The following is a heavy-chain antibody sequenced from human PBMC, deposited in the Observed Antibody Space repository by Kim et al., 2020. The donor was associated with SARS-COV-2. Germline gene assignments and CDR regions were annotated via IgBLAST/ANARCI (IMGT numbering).Heavy chain of an antibody. CDR2: ISGSGGST. D-gene: IGHD6-13*01. CDR3: AKDRRSGYSSSWYGVDWFDP. CDR1: GFTFSSYA. J-gene: IGHJ5*02. Sequence: GGSLRLSCAASGFTFSSYAMSWVRQAPGKGLEWVSAISGSGGSTYYADSVKGRFTISRDNSKNTLYLQMNSLRAEDTAVYYCAKDRRSGYSSSWYGVDWFDPWGRETWSPSPQ. V-gene: IGHV3-23*01.